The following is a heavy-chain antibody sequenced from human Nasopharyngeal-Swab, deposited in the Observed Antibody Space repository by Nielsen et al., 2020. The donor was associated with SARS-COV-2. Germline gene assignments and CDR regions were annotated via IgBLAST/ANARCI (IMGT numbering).Heavy chain of an antibody. CDR2: IDWDDDK. J-gene: IGHJ4*02. V-gene: IGHV2-70*01. D-gene: IGHD3-9*01. Sequence: PGKALEWLALIDWDDDKYYSTSLKTRLTISKDTSKNQVVLTMTNMDPVDTATYYCVRSSYYDILTGYYPSSFDYWGQGTLVTVSS. CDR3: VRSSYYDILTGYYPSSFDY.